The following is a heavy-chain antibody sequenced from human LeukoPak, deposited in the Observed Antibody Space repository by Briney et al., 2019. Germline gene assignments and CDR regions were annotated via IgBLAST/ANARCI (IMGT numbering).Heavy chain of an antibody. Sequence: GGSLRLSCAASGFSVSSYGMQWVRQAPGKGLEWVAVISYDGSNKYYADSVKGRFTISRDNSKNTLYLQMNSLRAEDTAVYYCAKDLSDDILTQPIDYWGQGTLVTVSS. CDR2: ISYDGSNK. D-gene: IGHD3-9*01. CDR1: GFSVSSYG. J-gene: IGHJ4*02. CDR3: AKDLSDDILTQPIDY. V-gene: IGHV3-30*18.